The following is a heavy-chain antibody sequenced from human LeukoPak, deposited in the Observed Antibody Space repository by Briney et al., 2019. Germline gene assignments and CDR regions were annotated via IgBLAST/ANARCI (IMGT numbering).Heavy chain of an antibody. CDR2: INPNSGGT. D-gene: IGHD3-9*01. V-gene: IGHV1-2*02. CDR3: ARDLPHDILTGYWGPVEWGGYMDV. Sequence: ASVNVSCKASGYTFTSYYMHWVRQAPGQGLEWMGWINPNSGGTNYAQKFQGRVTMTRDTSISTAYMELSRLRSDDTAVYYCARDLPHDILTGYWGPVEWGGYMDVWGKGTTVTVSS. CDR1: GYTFTSYY. J-gene: IGHJ6*03.